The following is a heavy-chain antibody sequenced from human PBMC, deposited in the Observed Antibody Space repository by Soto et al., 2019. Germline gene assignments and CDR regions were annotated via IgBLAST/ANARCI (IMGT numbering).Heavy chain of an antibody. Sequence: SETLSLTCAVSGGSISSSNWWSWVRQPPGKGLEWIGEIYHSGSTNYNPSLKSRVTISVDKSKNQFSLKLSSVTAANTAVYYCARSKYSASCWENWGQGTLVTVSS. CDR1: GGSISSSNW. CDR3: ARSKYSASCWEN. CDR2: IYHSGST. D-gene: IGHD2-2*01. V-gene: IGHV4-4*02. J-gene: IGHJ4*02.